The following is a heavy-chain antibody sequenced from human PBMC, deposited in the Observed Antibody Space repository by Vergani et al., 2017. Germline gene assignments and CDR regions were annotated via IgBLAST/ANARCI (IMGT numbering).Heavy chain of an antibody. D-gene: IGHD6-6*01. CDR3: ARTPAIAARRTWYYFDY. V-gene: IGHV3-33*01. CDR2: IWYDGSNK. J-gene: IGHJ4*02. CDR1: GFTFSSYG. Sequence: VQLVESGGGLVQPGGSLRLSCAASGFTFSSYGMHWVRQAPGKGLEWVAVIWYDGSNKYYADSVKGRFTISRDNSKNTLYLQMNSLRAEDTAVYYCARTPAIAARRTWYYFDYWGQGTLVTVSS.